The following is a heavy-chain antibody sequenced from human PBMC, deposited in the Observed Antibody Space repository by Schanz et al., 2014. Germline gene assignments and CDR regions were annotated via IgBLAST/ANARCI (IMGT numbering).Heavy chain of an antibody. CDR3: ARPSDSSWYMDV. V-gene: IGHV3-48*01. CDR1: GFTFITYT. D-gene: IGHD2-21*02. J-gene: IGHJ6*03. CDR2: ISSSGTSI. Sequence: EVQLVESGGGLVQPGGSLRLSCAASGFTFITYTMNWVRQTPGKGLEWVSFISSSGTSIYYADSVKGRFTISRDNAKNSLYLQMNSLRAEDTAVYYCARPSDSSWYMDVWGKGTTVTVSS.